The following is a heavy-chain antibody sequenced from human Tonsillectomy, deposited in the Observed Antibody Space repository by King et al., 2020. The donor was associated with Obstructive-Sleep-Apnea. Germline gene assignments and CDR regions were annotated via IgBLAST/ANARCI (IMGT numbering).Heavy chain of an antibody. Sequence: QLVQSGAEVKKPGASVKVSCKASGYTFTSYGISWVRQAPGQGLEWMGWISAYNGNTNYAQKLQGRVTMTTDTSTSTAYMGLRSLRSDDTAVYYCARGLLTDYDFWSGYLYGMDVWGQGTTVTVSS. CDR2: ISAYNGNT. D-gene: IGHD3-3*01. V-gene: IGHV1-18*04. J-gene: IGHJ6*02. CDR1: GYTFTSYG. CDR3: ARGLLTDYDFWSGYLYGMDV.